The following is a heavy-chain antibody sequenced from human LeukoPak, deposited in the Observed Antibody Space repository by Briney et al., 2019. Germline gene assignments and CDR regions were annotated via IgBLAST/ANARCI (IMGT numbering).Heavy chain of an antibody. Sequence: ASVKVSCKASGYTFTSYGISWVRQAPGQGLEWMGWISAYNGNTNYAQKLQGRVTMTTDTSTSTAYMELRSLRSDDTAVYYCARVVPLVVPAATPADYWGQGTLVTVSS. CDR1: GYTFTSYG. J-gene: IGHJ4*02. V-gene: IGHV1-18*01. D-gene: IGHD2-2*01. CDR2: ISAYNGNT. CDR3: ARVVPLVVPAATPADY.